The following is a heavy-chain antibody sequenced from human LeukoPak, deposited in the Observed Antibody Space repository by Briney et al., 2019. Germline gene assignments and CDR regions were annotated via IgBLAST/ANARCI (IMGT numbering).Heavy chain of an antibody. J-gene: IGHJ4*02. Sequence: ASVKVSCKASGYTFASYGISWVRQAPGQGLEWMGWISAYNGNTNYAQKLQGRVTMTTDTSTSTAYMELRSLRSDDTAVYYCARDILSGSYYDSSGYYPDYWGQGTLVTVSS. CDR3: ARDILSGSYYDSSGYYPDY. D-gene: IGHD3-22*01. CDR1: GYTFASYG. CDR2: ISAYNGNT. V-gene: IGHV1-18*01.